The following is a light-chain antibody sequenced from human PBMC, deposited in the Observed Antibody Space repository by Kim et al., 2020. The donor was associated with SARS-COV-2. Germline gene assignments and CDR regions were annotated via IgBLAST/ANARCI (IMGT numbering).Light chain of an antibody. CDR3: CSYAGSSTLI. J-gene: IGLJ2*01. Sequence: QSALTQAASVSGSPGQSITISCTGTHGDVGNFNLVSWYQQHAGKAPKLMIYEVTKRPSGVSNRFSGSKSANTASLTISGLQAEDEADYYCCSYAGSSTLIFGGGTQLTVL. CDR1: HGDVGNFNL. CDR2: EVT. V-gene: IGLV2-23*02.